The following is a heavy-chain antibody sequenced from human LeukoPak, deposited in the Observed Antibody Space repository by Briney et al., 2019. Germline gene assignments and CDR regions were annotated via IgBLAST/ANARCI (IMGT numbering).Heavy chain of an antibody. V-gene: IGHV4-59*01. CDR2: ISYSGST. D-gene: IGHD3-22*01. Sequence: SETLSLTCTVSGGSISSYYWSWIRQPPGKGLEWIGYISYSGSTNYNPSLKSRVTISVDTSKNQFSLKLSSVTAADTAVYYCARSPPGSGYYERRFDYWGQGTLVIVSS. CDR3: ARSPPGSGYYERRFDY. CDR1: GGSISSYY. J-gene: IGHJ4*02.